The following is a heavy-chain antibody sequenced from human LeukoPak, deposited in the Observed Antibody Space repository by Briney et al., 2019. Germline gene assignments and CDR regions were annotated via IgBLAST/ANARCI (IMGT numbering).Heavy chain of an antibody. Sequence: GGSLRLSCAASGFTVSTYYMTWVRQAPGKGLECVSVIYSGGSTYYADSVKGRFTVSRDNSKNTLYLQMNSLRAEDTAVYYCARDLEMATLDYWGQGTLVTVSS. D-gene: IGHD5-24*01. CDR3: ARDLEMATLDY. CDR1: GFTVSTYY. V-gene: IGHV3-53*05. J-gene: IGHJ4*02. CDR2: IYSGGST.